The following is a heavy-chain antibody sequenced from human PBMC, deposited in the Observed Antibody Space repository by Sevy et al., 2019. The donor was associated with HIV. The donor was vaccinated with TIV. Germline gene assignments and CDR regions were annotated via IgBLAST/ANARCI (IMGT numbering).Heavy chain of an antibody. Sequence: GGSLRLSCAASGFTFSDYRMHWVRQAPGKGLEWVAVISYDGRNNKYNADSVKGRFTISRDNSKNTVYLQMNSLRAEDTAIYYCARDRGEILSSGFDYWGQGTLVTVSS. CDR1: GFTFSDYR. V-gene: IGHV3-30*04. CDR2: ISYDGRNNK. CDR3: ARDRGEILSSGFDY. J-gene: IGHJ4*02. D-gene: IGHD3-16*01.